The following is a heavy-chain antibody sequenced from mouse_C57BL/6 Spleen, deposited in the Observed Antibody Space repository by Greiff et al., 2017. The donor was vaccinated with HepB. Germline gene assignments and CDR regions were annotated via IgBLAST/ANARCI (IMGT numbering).Heavy chain of an antibody. D-gene: IGHD2-10*01. CDR2: ISDGGSYT. CDR1: GFTFSSYA. CDR3: ASSYYGNYVGFAY. Sequence: EVKVVESGGGLVKPGGSLKLSCAASGFTFSSYAMSWVRQTPEKRLEWVATISDGGSYTYYPDNVKGRFTISRDNAKNNLYLQMSHLKSEDTAMYYCASSYYGNYVGFAYWGQGTLVTVSA. J-gene: IGHJ3*01. V-gene: IGHV5-4*03.